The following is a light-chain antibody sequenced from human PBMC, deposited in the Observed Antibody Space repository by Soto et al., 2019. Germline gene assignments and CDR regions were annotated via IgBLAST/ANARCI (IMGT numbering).Light chain of an antibody. CDR3: QQRSNWPLYT. CDR2: DAS. V-gene: IGKV3-11*01. J-gene: IGKJ2*01. CDR1: QSVSSY. Sequence: EIVLTQSPATLSLSPGERATLSCRASQSVSSYLAWYQQKPGQAPRLLIYDASNRATGIPARFSGSGSGTDFTLTISRQEPEDFAVYYYQQRSNWPLYTFGQGTKLEIK.